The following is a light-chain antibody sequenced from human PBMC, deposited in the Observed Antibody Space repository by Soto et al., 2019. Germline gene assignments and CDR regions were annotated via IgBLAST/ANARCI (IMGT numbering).Light chain of an antibody. CDR1: QSVSSSY. V-gene: IGKV3-20*01. CDR3: QQYGSSPLT. CDR2: GAS. J-gene: IGKJ4*01. Sequence: EIVLTQSPGTLSLSPGERATLSCRASQSVSSSYLAWYQQKPGQAPRLLIYGASIRATGIPDRFSGSGSGTDFTLTISRLEPEDFAVYYCQQYGSSPLTFGGGTKMEIK.